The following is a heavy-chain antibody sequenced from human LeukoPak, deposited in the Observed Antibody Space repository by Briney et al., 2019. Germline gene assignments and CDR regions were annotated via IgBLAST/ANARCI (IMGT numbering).Heavy chain of an antibody. J-gene: IGHJ4*02. V-gene: IGHV1-18*01. CDR2: TSAYNGNT. Sequence: ASVKVSCKASGYTFTSYGISWVRQAPGQGLEWMGWTSAYNGNTNYAQKLQGRVTMTTDTSTSTAYMELRSLRSDDTAVYYCARDGHCSGGSCYSRYFDYWGQGTLVTVSS. D-gene: IGHD2-15*01. CDR3: ARDGHCSGGSCYSRYFDY. CDR1: GYTFTSYG.